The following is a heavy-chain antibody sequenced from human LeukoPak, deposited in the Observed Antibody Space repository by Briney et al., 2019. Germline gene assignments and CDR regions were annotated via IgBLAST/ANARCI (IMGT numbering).Heavy chain of an antibody. CDR1: GGAFRTYA. CDR2: IIPILGIA. Sequence: SVKVSCKASGGAFRTYAISWVRQAPGQGLECMGRIIPILGIAKYAEEFQGRVTITADKSTSTAYMELSSLGSDDTAVYYCARVNDDYYYGLDVWGQGTTVTVSS. D-gene: IGHD2-8*01. J-gene: IGHJ6*02. V-gene: IGHV1-69*04. CDR3: ARVNDDYYYGLDV.